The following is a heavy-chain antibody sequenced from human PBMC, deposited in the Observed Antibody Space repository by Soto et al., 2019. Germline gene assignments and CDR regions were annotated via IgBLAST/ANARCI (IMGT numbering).Heavy chain of an antibody. J-gene: IGHJ4*02. D-gene: IGHD2-8*01. V-gene: IGHV5-51*01. CDR2: IYPSDSRT. CDR1: GDSLSNYW. Sequence: GESLKISCQYSGDSLSNYWIGWVLQIPWKGLEWMGIIYPSDSRTRYSPSFQGHITFSADKSISTAYLQWSSLKASDTAMYYCAKHPQNGGYFDYWGQGTLVPVPS. CDR3: AKHPQNGGYFDY.